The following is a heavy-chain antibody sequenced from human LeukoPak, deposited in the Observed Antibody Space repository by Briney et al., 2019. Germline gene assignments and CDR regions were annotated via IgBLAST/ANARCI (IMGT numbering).Heavy chain of an antibody. D-gene: IGHD3-22*01. CDR3: ASLSGYYGFDY. Sequence: SETLSLTCTVSGGSIRSYYWSWIRQPPGKGLEWIGYIYYSGSTNYNPSLKSRVTISVDTSKNQFSLKLSSVTAADTAVYYCASLSGYYGFDYWGQGTLVTVSS. CDR2: IYYSGST. J-gene: IGHJ4*02. V-gene: IGHV4-59*01. CDR1: GGSIRSYY.